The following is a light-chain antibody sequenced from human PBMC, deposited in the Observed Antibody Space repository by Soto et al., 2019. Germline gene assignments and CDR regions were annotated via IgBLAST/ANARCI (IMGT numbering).Light chain of an antibody. CDR3: QQSYSAPPWT. Sequence: DIQMTQSPSSLSASVGDRVTITCRASQNISSYLNWYQQKPGKGPNLLIYGASSLQSGVPSRFSGSGSGTDFTLTISSLQPEDFATYYCQQSYSAPPWTFGQGTKVDIK. CDR2: GAS. J-gene: IGKJ1*01. V-gene: IGKV1-39*01. CDR1: QNISSY.